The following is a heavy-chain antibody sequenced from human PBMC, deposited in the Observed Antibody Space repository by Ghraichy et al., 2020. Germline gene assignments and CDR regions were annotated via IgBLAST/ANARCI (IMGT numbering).Heavy chain of an antibody. CDR2: INHSGST. CDR1: GGSFSGYY. J-gene: IGHJ6*02. D-gene: IGHD2-15*01. CDR3: ASCATDYYYYGMDV. V-gene: IGHV4-34*01. Sequence: SQTLSLTCAVYGGSFSGYYWSWIRQPPGKGLEWIGEINHSGSTNYNPSLKSRVTISVDTSKNQFSLKLSSVTAADTAVYYCASCATDYYYYGMDVWGQGTTVTVS.